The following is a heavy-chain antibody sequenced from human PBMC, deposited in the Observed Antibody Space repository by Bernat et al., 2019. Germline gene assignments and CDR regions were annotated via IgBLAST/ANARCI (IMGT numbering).Heavy chain of an antibody. D-gene: IGHD3-22*01. CDR2: IYYSGST. J-gene: IGHJ3*02. Sequence: QLQLQESGPGPVKPSETLSLTCTVSGGSISSSSYYWGWIRQPPGKGLEWIGSIYYSGSTYYNPSLKSRVTISVDTSKNQFSLKLSSVTAADTAVYYCARHGFGITMIVVAGDAFDIWGQGTMVTVSS. CDR3: ARHGFGITMIVVAGDAFDI. CDR1: GGSISSSSYY. V-gene: IGHV4-39*01.